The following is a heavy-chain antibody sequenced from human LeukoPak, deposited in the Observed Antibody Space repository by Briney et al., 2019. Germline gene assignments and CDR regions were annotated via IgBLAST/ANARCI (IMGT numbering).Heavy chain of an antibody. CDR3: ARAVDTMVRGVIMNYGMDV. D-gene: IGHD3-10*01. V-gene: IGHV1-69*04. CDR2: IIPILGVA. CDR1: GGTFSSYA. Sequence: ASVKVSCKASGGTFSSYAISWVRQAPGQGLEWMGRIIPILGVANYAQKFQGRVTITADKSTSTAYMELSSLRSEDTAVYYCARAVDTMVRGVIMNYGMDVWGQGTTVTVSS. J-gene: IGHJ6*02.